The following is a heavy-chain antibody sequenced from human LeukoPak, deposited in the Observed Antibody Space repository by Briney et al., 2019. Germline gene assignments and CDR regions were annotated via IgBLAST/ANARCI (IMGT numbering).Heavy chain of an antibody. J-gene: IGHJ2*01. D-gene: IGHD1-14*01. V-gene: IGHV5-51*01. CDR3: ARLRNTASSYWYFDL. Sequence: KYGESLKISCKASGYSFDTCWLAWVRQMPGKGLEWMGNIYPGDSDTRYSPSFEGQVSISADESITTAYLQLSSLKASDTAIYYCARLRNTASSYWYFDLWGPGTLVTVSS. CDR2: IYPGDSDT. CDR1: GYSFDTCW.